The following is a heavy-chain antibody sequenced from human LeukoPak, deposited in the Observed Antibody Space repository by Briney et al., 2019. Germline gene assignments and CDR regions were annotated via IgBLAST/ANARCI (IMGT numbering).Heavy chain of an antibody. CDR3: ARDQSSGWRNYNWFDP. D-gene: IGHD6-19*01. CDR2: ISSSSSYI. J-gene: IGHJ5*02. CDR1: GFTFSSCS. Sequence: KTGGSVSLSCAASGFTFSSCSMNWVRRAPGRGLVWVSSISSSSSYIYYADSVKGRFPHSRDNAKNSLYLQVNGLRAEDTAVYYCARDQSSGWRNYNWFDPWGRGTLVTVSS. V-gene: IGHV3-21*01.